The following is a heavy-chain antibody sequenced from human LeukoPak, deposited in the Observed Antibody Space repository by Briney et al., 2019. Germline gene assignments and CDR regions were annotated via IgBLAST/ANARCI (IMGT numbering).Heavy chain of an antibody. CDR2: IESKTDGGTT. CDR1: GFSFSDAW. D-gene: IGHD3-10*01. J-gene: IGHJ4*02. V-gene: IGHV3-15*04. Sequence: GGSLRLSCAASGFSFSDAWMSWVRQIPGKGLEWVGRIESKTDGGTTDYAAPVKGRFTISRDDSTNTLYLQMNSLKSEDTAVYYCTTNGSGRKFDYWGQGILVTVSS. CDR3: TTNGSGRKFDY.